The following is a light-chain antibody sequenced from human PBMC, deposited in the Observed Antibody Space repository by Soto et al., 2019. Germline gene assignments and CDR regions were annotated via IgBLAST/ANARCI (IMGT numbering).Light chain of an antibody. CDR2: GAS. V-gene: IGKV3-15*01. CDR3: QQYNSWPQT. Sequence: EIVMTQPPATLSVSPWERATISYRASHSVSSNLAWYQQKPGQAPRLLIYGASTRATGIPARFSGSGSGTEFTLTISSLQSEDFAVYYCQQYNSWPQTFGQGTKVDIK. J-gene: IGKJ1*01. CDR1: HSVSSN.